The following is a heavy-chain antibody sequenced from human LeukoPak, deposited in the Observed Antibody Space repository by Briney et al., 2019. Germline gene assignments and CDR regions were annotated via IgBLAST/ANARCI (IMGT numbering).Heavy chain of an antibody. CDR1: GFTFSSYG. Sequence: GGSLRLSCAASGFTFSSYGMHWVRQAPGKGLEWVSYISSSSTTIYYADSVKGRFTISRDNAKNSLYLQMNSLRAEDTGVYYCARDTYWWELDYWGQGTLVTVSS. CDR2: ISSSSTTI. V-gene: IGHV3-48*01. J-gene: IGHJ4*02. CDR3: ARDTYWWELDY. D-gene: IGHD1-26*01.